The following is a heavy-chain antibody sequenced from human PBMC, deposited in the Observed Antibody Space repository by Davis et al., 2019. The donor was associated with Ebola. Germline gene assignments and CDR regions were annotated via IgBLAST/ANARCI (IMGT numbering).Heavy chain of an antibody. CDR2: IRSKANSYAT. J-gene: IGHJ4*02. Sequence: GGSLRLSCAASGFTFSGSAMHWVRQASGKGLEWVGRIRSKANSYATAYAASVKGRFTNSRDDSKNTAYLQMNSLKTEDTAVYYCTRHGQWGYFDYWGQGTLVTVSS. CDR1: GFTFSGSA. V-gene: IGHV3-73*01. CDR3: TRHGQWGYFDY. D-gene: IGHD3-16*01.